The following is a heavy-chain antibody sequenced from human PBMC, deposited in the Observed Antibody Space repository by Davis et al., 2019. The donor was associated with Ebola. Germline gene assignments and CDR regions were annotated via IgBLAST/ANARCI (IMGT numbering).Heavy chain of an antibody. V-gene: IGHV4-34*01. D-gene: IGHD5-12*01. CDR2: LNHSGST. CDR1: GGSFSGYF. CDR3: ARVPAWWLRIDS. J-gene: IGHJ4*02. Sequence: MPSETLSLTCAVYGGSFSGYFWSWIRQPPGKGLEWIGELNHSGSTNYNPSLKSRVTISVDTSKNQFSLKLSSVTAADTAVYYCARVPAWWLRIDSWGQGTLVTVSS.